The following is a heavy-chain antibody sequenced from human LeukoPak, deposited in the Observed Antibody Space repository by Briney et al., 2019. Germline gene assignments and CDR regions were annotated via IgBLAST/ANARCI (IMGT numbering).Heavy chain of an antibody. Sequence: GGSLRLSCAASGFIFNYYGMTWVRQAPGKGLEWVSTITGSGGSTYYADSVKGRFTISRDNSKNTLCLQMNSLRAEDTAVYYCAKETSGGYCSGGSCYNWFDSWGQGTLVTVSS. CDR1: GFIFNYYG. D-gene: IGHD2-15*01. CDR2: ITGSGGST. V-gene: IGHV3-23*01. CDR3: AKETSGGYCSGGSCYNWFDS. J-gene: IGHJ5*01.